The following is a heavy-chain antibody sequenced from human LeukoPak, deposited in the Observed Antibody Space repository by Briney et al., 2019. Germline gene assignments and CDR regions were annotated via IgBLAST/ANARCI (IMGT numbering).Heavy chain of an antibody. D-gene: IGHD2-2*01. CDR2: MDYSGST. CDR1: GGSISSYY. J-gene: IGHJ4*02. Sequence: SETLSLTRTVSGGSISSYYWSWIRQPPGKGLEWIGYMDYSGSTNYNPSLKSRVTISVDTSRDQFSLKLSSVTAADTAVYYCASLIVVVPVAKREDYFDYWGRGTLVTVSS. V-gene: IGHV4-59*01. CDR3: ASLIVVVPVAKREDYFDY.